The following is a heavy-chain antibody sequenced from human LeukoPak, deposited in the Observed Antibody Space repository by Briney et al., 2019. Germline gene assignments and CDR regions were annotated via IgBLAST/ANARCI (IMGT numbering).Heavy chain of an antibody. CDR1: GYTFTGYY. CDR2: INPHNTGT. Sequence: ASVKVSCKTSGYTFTGYYLHWVRQAPGQGLEWMGRINPHNTGTNFAQKFQGRVTMTRDTSISTAYMELSSLRSDDTAVYYCARASGYDSSGYWKDYWGQGTLVTVCS. D-gene: IGHD3-22*01. CDR3: ARASGYDSSGYWKDY. V-gene: IGHV1-2*02. J-gene: IGHJ4*02.